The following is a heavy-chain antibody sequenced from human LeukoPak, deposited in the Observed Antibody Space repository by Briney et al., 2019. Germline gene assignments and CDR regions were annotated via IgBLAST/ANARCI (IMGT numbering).Heavy chain of an antibody. CDR2: INPNSGGT. V-gene: IGHV1-2*06. Sequence: ASVKVSCKASGGTFSSYAISWVRQAPGQGLEWMGRINPNSGGTNYAQKFQGRVTMTRDTSISTAYMELSRLRSDDTAVYYCARDLSRVVVAARARGWFDPWGQGTLVTVSS. CDR1: GGTFSSYA. CDR3: ARDLSRVVVAARARGWFDP. D-gene: IGHD2-15*01. J-gene: IGHJ5*02.